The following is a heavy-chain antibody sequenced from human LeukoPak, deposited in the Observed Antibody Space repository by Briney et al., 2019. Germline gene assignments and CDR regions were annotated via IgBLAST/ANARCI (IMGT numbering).Heavy chain of an antibody. CDR1: GFTFSSYA. CDR2: ISYDGSNK. CDR3: ARDLSRYYYGSGSLPGY. D-gene: IGHD3-10*01. V-gene: IGHV3-30*04. Sequence: GGSLRLSCAASGFTFSSYAMHWVRQAPGKGLEWVAVISYDGSNKYYADSVKGRFTISRDNSKNTLYLQMNSLRAEDTAVYYCARDLSRYYYGSGSLPGYWGQGTLVTVSS. J-gene: IGHJ4*02.